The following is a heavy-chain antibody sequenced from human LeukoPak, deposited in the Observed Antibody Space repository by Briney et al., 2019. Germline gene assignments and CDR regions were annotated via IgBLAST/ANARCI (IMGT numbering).Heavy chain of an antibody. CDR2: IYYSGST. J-gene: IGHJ3*02. CDR1: GGSISSGGYY. D-gene: IGHD3-3*01. CDR3: ARVRITIFGVDAFDI. Sequence: KPSETLSLTCTVSGGSISSGGYYWSWIRQHPGKGLEWIGYIYYSGSTYYNPSLKSRVTISVDTSKNQFSLKLSSVTAADTAVYYCARVRITIFGVDAFDIWGQGTMVTVSS. V-gene: IGHV4-31*03.